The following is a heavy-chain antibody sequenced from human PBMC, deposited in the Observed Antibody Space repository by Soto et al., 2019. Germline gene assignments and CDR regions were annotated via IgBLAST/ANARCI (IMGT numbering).Heavy chain of an antibody. Sequence: SETLSLTCAVSGYSISSGYYWGWIRQPPGKGLEWIASIYPGGNTFYNPSLRSRISISVDTSNNKFSLKLRSVTAADTAVYYCARAPIMGVACSPFCYWGHGTLVTVSS. J-gene: IGHJ4*01. CDR2: IYPGGNT. D-gene: IGHD6-19*01. CDR3: ARAPIMGVACSPFCY. CDR1: GYSISSGYY. V-gene: IGHV4-38-2*01.